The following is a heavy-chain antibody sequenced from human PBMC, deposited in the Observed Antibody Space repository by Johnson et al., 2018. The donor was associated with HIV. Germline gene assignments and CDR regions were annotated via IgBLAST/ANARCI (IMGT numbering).Heavy chain of an antibody. J-gene: IGHJ3*02. Sequence: VQLVESGGGVVRPGGSLRLSCVVSGFTISTYGMHWVRQAPGKGLEWVAVMYYDGSNKYYADSVTGRFTISRDNSKNTLFLQMNSLRVEDTAVYYCAKCIWGSSLIDAFDIWGQGSRVTVSS. D-gene: IGHD6-13*01. V-gene: IGHV3-33*06. CDR3: AKCIWGSSLIDAFDI. CDR2: MYYDGSNK. CDR1: GFTISTYG.